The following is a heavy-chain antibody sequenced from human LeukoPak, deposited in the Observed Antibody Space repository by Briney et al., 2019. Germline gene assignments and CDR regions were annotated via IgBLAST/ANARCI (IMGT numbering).Heavy chain of an antibody. CDR1: GGSFSGYY. CDR3: ASNSGSYYFDY. D-gene: IGHD1-26*01. CDR2: INHSGST. V-gene: IGHV4-34*01. Sequence: SETLSLTCAVYGGSFSGYYWSWIRQPPGKGLEWIGEINHSGSTNYNPSLKSRVTISVDTSKNQFSLKLSSVTAADTAVYYCASNSGSYYFDYWGQGTLVTASS. J-gene: IGHJ4*02.